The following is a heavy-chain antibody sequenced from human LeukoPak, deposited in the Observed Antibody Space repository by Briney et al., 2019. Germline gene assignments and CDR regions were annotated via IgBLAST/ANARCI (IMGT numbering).Heavy chain of an antibody. CDR2: MYSSGS. CDR3: ARVPLFGWAPYYYYYYMDV. V-gene: IGHV4-4*07. D-gene: IGHD3-10*01. CDR1: GGSISSYY. J-gene: IGHJ6*03. Sequence: SETLSLTCTVSGGSISSYYLSWIRQTAGKGLEWIGRMYSSGSNYNPSLKSRVTMSIDTSTNQLSLKLSSVTAADTAVYYCARVPLFGWAPYYYYYYMDVWGKGTTVTVSS.